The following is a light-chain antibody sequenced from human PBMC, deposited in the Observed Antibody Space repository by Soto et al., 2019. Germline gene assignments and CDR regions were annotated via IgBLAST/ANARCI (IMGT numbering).Light chain of an antibody. J-gene: IGKJ4*01. CDR2: DTS. Sequence: EVVMTQSPATLSVSPGEGVTLSCRASQGIGDTLAWYQHKPGQTPRLLLYDTSTRPTGVPDRFRGSRSWPEFTLTISSLPSEDFAIYYWQPYNTWPRTFGGGTKVESK. CDR3: QPYNTWPRT. CDR1: QGIGDT. V-gene: IGKV3-15*01.